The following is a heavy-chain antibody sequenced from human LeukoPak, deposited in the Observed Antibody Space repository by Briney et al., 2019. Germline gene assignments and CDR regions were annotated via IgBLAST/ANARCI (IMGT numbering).Heavy chain of an antibody. CDR3: AKALSSEWLTPEN. V-gene: IGHV3-30-3*01. Sequence: GRSLRLSCAASGFTFSSYAMHWVRQAPGKGLEWVAAISYDGSNKYYADSVKGRFTISRDNSKNTLYMQMSSLKVEDTAVYYCAKALSSEWLTPENWGQGTLVTVSS. J-gene: IGHJ4*02. CDR2: ISYDGSNK. CDR1: GFTFSSYA. D-gene: IGHD6-19*01.